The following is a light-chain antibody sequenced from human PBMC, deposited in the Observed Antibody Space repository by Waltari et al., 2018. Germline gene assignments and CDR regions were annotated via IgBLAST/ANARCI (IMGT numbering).Light chain of an antibody. CDR2: GNT. CDR3: QSYDSGLSGVV. J-gene: IGLJ2*01. Sequence: QSVLTQPPSVSGAPGQRVTIPCTGSSPNLGAGFDVHGYQQLPGTAPKPLIYGNTNRPSGVPDRFSGSKSGTSASLAITGLQAEDEADYYCQSYDSGLSGVVFGGGTKLTVL. V-gene: IGLV1-40*01. CDR1: SPNLGAGFD.